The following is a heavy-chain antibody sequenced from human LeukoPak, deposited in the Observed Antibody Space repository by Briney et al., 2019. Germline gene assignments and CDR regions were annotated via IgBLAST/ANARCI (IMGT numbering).Heavy chain of an antibody. CDR2: IIPIFGTA. V-gene: IGHV1-69*13. CDR1: GGTFSSYA. J-gene: IGHJ4*02. CDR3: ASGSFDWSGYSAVDY. D-gene: IGHD3-3*01. Sequence: SVKVSCXASGGTFSSYAISWVRQAPGQGLEWMGGIIPIFGTANYAQKFQGRVTITADESTSTAYMELSSLRSEDTAVYYCASGSFDWSGYSAVDYWGPGTLVTVSS.